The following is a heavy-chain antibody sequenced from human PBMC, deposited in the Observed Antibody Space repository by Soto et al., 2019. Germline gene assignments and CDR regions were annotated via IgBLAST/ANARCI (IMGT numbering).Heavy chain of an antibody. CDR1: GFSLSTSGMC. CDR2: IDWDDDK. D-gene: IGHD2-2*01. CDR3: ARARVGYCSSTSCTHYYYYYMDV. V-gene: IGHV2-70*11. Sequence: SGPTLVNPTQTLTLTCTFSGFSLSTSGMCVSWIRQPPGKALEWLARIDWDDDKYYSTSLKTRLTISKDTSKNQVVLTMTNMDPVDTATYYCARARVGYCSSTSCTHYYYYYMDVWGKGTTVNVS. J-gene: IGHJ6*03.